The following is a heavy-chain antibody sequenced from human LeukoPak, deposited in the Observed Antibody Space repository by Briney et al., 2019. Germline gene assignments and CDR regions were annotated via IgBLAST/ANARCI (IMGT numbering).Heavy chain of an antibody. CDR2: ISTSSSYI. D-gene: IGHD6-19*01. J-gene: IGHJ4*02. CDR1: GFTFSRYN. Sequence: PGGSLRPSCAASGFTFSRYNMNWVRQAPGKGLEWVSSISTSSSYIYYADSVKGRFTISRDNSKNTLYLQINSLRAEDTAVYYCAKDHLPGIVVADRDYWGQGTLVTVSS. CDR3: AKDHLPGIVVADRDY. V-gene: IGHV3-21*04.